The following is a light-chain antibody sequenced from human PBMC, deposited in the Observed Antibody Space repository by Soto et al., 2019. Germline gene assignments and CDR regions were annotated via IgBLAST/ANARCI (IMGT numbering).Light chain of an antibody. CDR3: EQSYGSPPT. CDR1: QSINTY. CDR2: AAS. V-gene: IGKV1-39*01. J-gene: IGKJ1*01. Sequence: DLPMTQSPSSLSASVGDRVTITCRASQSINTYLNWYQQKPGKAPKLLISAASSLQSGVPARFSGSGSGTDFTLIISSVQPEDFATFYCEQSYGSPPTFGQGTKVDIK.